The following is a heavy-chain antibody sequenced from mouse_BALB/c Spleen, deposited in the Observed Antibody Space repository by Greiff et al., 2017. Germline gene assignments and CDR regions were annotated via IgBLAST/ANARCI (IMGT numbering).Heavy chain of an antibody. V-gene: IGHV1-80*01. CDR1: GYAFSSYW. Sequence: QVQLQQSGAELVRPGSSVKISCKASGYAFSSYWMNWVKQRPGQGLEWIGQIYPGDGDTNYNGKFKGKATLTADKSSSTAYMQLSSLTSEDSAVYFCARWGITVYAMDYWGQGTSVTVSS. CDR2: IYPGDGDT. D-gene: IGHD2-4*01. CDR3: ARWGITVYAMDY. J-gene: IGHJ4*01.